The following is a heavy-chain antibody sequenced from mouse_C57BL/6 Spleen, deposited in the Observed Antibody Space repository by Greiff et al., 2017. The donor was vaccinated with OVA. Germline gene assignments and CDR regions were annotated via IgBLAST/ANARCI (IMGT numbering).Heavy chain of an antibody. Sequence: QVQLQQSGAELVRPGASVTLSCKASGYTFTDYEMHWVKQTPVHGLEWIGAIDPETGGTAYNQKFKGKAILTADKSSSTAYMELRSLTSEDSAVYYSTRWATTVRIGFDYWGQGTTLTVSS. J-gene: IGHJ2*01. V-gene: IGHV1-15*01. CDR3: TRWATTVRIGFDY. D-gene: IGHD1-1*01. CDR2: IDPETGGT. CDR1: GYTFTDYE.